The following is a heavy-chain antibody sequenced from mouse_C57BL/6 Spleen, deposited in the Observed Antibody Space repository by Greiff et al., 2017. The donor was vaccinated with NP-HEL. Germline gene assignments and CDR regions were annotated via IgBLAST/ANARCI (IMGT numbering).Heavy chain of an antibody. V-gene: IGHV1-67*01. CDR3: ARGFNDSNYPITGKDY. CDR1: GYTFTDYA. Sequence: QVQLQQSGPELVRPGVSVKISCKGSGYTFTDYAMHWVKQSHAKSLEWIGVLSTYYGDASYNQTFKDKATNTVDKSSSTAYMELARLKSEDSALYYCARGFNDSNYPITGKDYWGQGTTLTVSS. D-gene: IGHD2-5*01. J-gene: IGHJ2*01. CDR2: LSTYYGDA.